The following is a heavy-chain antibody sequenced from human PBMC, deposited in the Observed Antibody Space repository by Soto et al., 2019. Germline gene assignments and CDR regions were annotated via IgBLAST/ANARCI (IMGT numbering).Heavy chain of an antibody. D-gene: IGHD6-13*01. CDR2: IDWDDDK. J-gene: IGHJ4*02. V-gene: IGHV2-70*01. CDR1: GFSLSTSGMC. CDR3: ARILDSSSWYKLEYYFDY. Sequence: ESGPTLVNPTQTLTLTCTFSGFSLSTSGMCVSWIRQPPGKALEWLALIDWDDDKYYSTSLKTRLTISKDTSKNQVVLTMTNMDPVDTATYYCARILDSSSWYKLEYYFDYWGQGTLVTVSS.